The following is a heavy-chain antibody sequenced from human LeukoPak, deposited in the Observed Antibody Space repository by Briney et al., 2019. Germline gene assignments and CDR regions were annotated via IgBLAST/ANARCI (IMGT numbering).Heavy chain of an antibody. CDR2: INTNTGNP. CDR3: ARGSRVNYYYMDV. Sequence: ASVKVSCKASGYTFTSYAMNWERQAPGQGLEWMGWINTNTGNPTYAQGFTGRFVFSLDTSVSTAYLQISSLKAEDTAVYYCARGSRVNYYYMDVWGKGTTVTVSS. J-gene: IGHJ6*03. D-gene: IGHD4-23*01. CDR1: GYTFTSYA. V-gene: IGHV7-4-1*02.